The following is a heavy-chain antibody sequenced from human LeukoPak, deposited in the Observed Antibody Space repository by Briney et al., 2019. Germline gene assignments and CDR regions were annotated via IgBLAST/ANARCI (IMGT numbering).Heavy chain of an antibody. CDR3: ARDRDYGSGSPEAFDI. CDR2: ISYDGNNK. Sequence: GGSLRLSCAASGFTFTSYAMHWVRQAPGKGLEWLALISYDGNNKFYADSMKGRFTISRDNSKNTLYLQMNSLRVEDTAVYYCARDRDYGSGSPEAFDIWGQGTMVTVSS. V-gene: IGHV3-30*01. D-gene: IGHD3-10*01. CDR1: GFTFTSYA. J-gene: IGHJ3*02.